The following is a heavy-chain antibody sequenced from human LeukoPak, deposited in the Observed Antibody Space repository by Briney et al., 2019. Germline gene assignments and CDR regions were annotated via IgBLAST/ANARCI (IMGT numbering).Heavy chain of an antibody. D-gene: IGHD6-19*01. Sequence: PGGSLRLSCAASGFSVSGHYMSWVRQAPGKGLEWVSVLYSGGDTYYADSVKGRFTISRDNSKNTLYLQMNGLRAGDTALYYCARGNTGYRSAWGRDFHSWGQGTLVTVSS. J-gene: IGHJ4*02. V-gene: IGHV3-66*01. CDR2: LYSGGDT. CDR3: ARGNTGYRSAWGRDFHS. CDR1: GFSVSGHY.